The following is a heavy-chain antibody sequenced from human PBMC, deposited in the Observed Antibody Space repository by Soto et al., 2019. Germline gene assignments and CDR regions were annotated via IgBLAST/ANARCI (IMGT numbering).Heavy chain of an antibody. CDR2: ISSSSSTI. J-gene: IGHJ4*02. D-gene: IGHD6-19*01. V-gene: IGHV3-48*01. Sequence: EVQLVESGGGLVQPGGSLRLSCAASGFTFSSYSMNWVRQAPGKGLEWVSYISSSSSTIYYADSVKGRFTISRDNAKNSLYLQMNSLRAEDTAVYYCAREGSSGWYGYWGQGTLVTVSS. CDR3: AREGSSGWYGY. CDR1: GFTFSSYS.